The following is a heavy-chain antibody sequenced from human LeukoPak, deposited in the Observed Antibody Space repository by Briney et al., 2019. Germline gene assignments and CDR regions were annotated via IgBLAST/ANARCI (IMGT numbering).Heavy chain of an antibody. Sequence: PGGSLRLSCAASGFTFSSYAMSWVRPAPGKGLEWVSAIIGSGGSTYYADSVKGRFTISRDNSKNTLYLQMNSLRAEDTAIYYCAKAPTAINWFDPWGQGTLVTVSS. CDR2: IIGSGGST. D-gene: IGHD5-18*01. CDR3: AKAPTAINWFDP. V-gene: IGHV3-23*01. J-gene: IGHJ5*02. CDR1: GFTFSSYA.